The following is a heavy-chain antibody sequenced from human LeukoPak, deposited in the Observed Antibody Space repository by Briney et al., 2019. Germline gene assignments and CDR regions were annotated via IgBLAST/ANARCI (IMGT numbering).Heavy chain of an antibody. J-gene: IGHJ3*02. V-gene: IGHV4-59*12. Sequence: SETLSLTCTVSGGSISSYYWSWIRQPPGKGLEWIGYIYYSGSTYYNPSLKSRVTISVDTSKNQFSLKLSSVTAADTAVYYCARDGELFSSGWYFAFDIWGQGTMVTVSS. CDR1: GGSISSYY. D-gene: IGHD6-19*01. CDR2: IYYSGST. CDR3: ARDGELFSSGWYFAFDI.